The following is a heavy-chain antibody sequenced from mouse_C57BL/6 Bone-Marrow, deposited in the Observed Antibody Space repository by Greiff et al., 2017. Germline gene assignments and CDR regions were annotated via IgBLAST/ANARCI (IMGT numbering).Heavy chain of an antibody. Sequence: VKLVESGAELARPGASVKMSCKASGYTFTSYTMHWVKQRPGQGLEWIGYINPSSGYTKYNQKFKDKATLTADKSSSTAYMQLSSLTSEDSAVYYCARPPYGSSYGYWGQGTTLTVSS. CDR3: ARPPYGSSYGY. V-gene: IGHV1-4*01. CDR2: INPSSGYT. CDR1: GYTFTSYT. J-gene: IGHJ2*01. D-gene: IGHD1-1*01.